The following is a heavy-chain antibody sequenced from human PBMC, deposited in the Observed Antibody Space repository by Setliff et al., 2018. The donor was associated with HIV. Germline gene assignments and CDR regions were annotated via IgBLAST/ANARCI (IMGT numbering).Heavy chain of an antibody. J-gene: IGHJ3*02. CDR2: ISDSGTT. V-gene: IGHV4-34*01. CDR3: ARAIVGAPGDAFDI. D-gene: IGHD1-26*01. Sequence: PSETLSLTCAVYGGSLTNFYWSWFRQSPGKGLEWIGEISDSGTTDYSPSLKSRVIISLDTSRKQFSLKLRSVTAADTAVYYCARAIVGAPGDAFDIWGQGTMVTVSS. CDR1: GGSLTNFY.